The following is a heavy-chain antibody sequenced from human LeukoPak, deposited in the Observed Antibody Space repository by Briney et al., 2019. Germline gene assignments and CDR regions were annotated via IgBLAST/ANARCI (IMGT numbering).Heavy chain of an antibody. V-gene: IGHV4-4*09. CDR3: AKSYYDYSTYYSYYFNL. Sequence: SETLSLTCTVSGGSISSDYWSWLRQPPGRGLEWIGYIYTDGSTNYNPSLKSRVTISVDTSKSQFALKLSSVTAADTAVYYCAKSYYDYSTYYSYYFNLWGQGALVTVSS. CDR2: IYTDGST. D-gene: IGHD3-22*01. CDR1: GGSISSDY. J-gene: IGHJ4*02.